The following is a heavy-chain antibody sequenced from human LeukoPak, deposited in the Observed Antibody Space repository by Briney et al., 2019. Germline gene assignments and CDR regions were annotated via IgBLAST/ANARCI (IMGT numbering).Heavy chain of an antibody. CDR2: ISYDGSNK. CDR1: GFTFSSYA. Sequence: GRSLRLSCAASGFTFSSYAMHWVRQAPGKGLEWVAVISYDGSNKYYADSVKGRFTISRDNSKNTLYLQMNSLRAEDTAVYYCARAGLGYYGSGSYYRGHDAFDIWGQGTMVTVSS. D-gene: IGHD3-10*01. J-gene: IGHJ3*02. V-gene: IGHV3-30-3*01. CDR3: ARAGLGYYGSGSYYRGHDAFDI.